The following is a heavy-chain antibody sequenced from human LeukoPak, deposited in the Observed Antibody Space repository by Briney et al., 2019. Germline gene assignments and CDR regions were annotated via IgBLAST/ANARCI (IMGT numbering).Heavy chain of an antibody. CDR2: INWNGGST. CDR3: ARGGYCSGGSCDWFDP. J-gene: IGHJ5*02. CDR1: GFTFDDYG. D-gene: IGHD2-15*01. Sequence: GGSLRLSCAASGFTFDDYGMSWVRQAPGKGLEWVSGINWNGGSTGYADSVKGRFTISRDNAKNSLYLQMNSLGAEDTALYHCARGGYCSGGSCDWFDPWGQGTLVTVSS. V-gene: IGHV3-20*01.